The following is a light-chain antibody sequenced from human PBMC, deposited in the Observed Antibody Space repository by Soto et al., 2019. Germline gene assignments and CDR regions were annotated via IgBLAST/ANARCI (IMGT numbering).Light chain of an antibody. J-gene: IGKJ3*01. Sequence: IQLTQSPSSLSASVGDTVTITCRASQAIGSYFAWYQQRPGTAPKLLIYSASTLHSGVPSRFSGSGSGTDFTLTISSLQPEDFATYYCQQYYSYPGTFGPGTKVDIK. CDR3: QQYYSYPGT. CDR2: SAS. V-gene: IGKV1-9*01. CDR1: QAIGSY.